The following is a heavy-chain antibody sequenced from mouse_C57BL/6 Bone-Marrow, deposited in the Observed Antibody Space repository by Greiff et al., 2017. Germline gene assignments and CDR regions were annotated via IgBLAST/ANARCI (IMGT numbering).Heavy chain of an antibody. J-gene: IGHJ3*01. V-gene: IGHV1-81*01. CDR3: ARRDYYGSSYAY. CDR1: GYTFTSYG. Sequence: VQLQQSGAELARPGASVKLSCKASGYTFTSYGISWVKQRTGQGLEWIGEIYPRSGNTYYNEKFKGKATLTADKSSSTAYMERRSLTSEDSAVYFCARRDYYGSSYAYWGQGTLVTVSA. D-gene: IGHD1-1*01. CDR2: IYPRSGNT.